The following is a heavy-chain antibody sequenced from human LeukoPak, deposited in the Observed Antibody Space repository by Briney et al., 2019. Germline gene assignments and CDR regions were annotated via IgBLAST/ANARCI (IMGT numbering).Heavy chain of an antibody. Sequence: PGGSLRLSCAASGFTFSLYWMSWVRQAPGKGLEWVADIKHDGSEEHYVASVKGRFTISRDNAKLYLQMNSLRAEDTAMYYCAGGQGWYFDLWGRGTLITVSS. D-gene: IGHD2-15*01. CDR3: AGGQGWYFDL. CDR1: GFTFSLYW. CDR2: IKHDGSEE. J-gene: IGHJ2*01. V-gene: IGHV3-7*01.